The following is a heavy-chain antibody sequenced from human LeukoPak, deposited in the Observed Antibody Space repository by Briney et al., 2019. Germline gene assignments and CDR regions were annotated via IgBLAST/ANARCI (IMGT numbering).Heavy chain of an antibody. D-gene: IGHD3-3*01. CDR3: ARVGDFWSGYYQTYYYYMDV. CDR1: GYTFTGYY. V-gene: IGHV1-2*02. Sequence: ASVKVSCKASGYTFTGYYMHWVRQAPGQGLEWMGWINPNRGGTNYAQKFQGRVTMTRDTSISTAYMELSRLRSDDTAVYYCARVGDFWSGYYQTYYYYMDVWGKGTTVTVSS. J-gene: IGHJ6*03. CDR2: INPNRGGT.